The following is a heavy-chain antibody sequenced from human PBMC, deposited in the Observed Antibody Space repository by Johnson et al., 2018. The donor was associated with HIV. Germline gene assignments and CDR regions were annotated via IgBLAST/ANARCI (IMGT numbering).Heavy chain of an antibody. CDR3: VRAGDYDAFDI. Sequence: VQLVESGGGLVQPGGSLRLSCAASGFTVSSNYMSWVRQAPGKGLEWVSVIYSGGSTYYADSVKGRFTISRDNSKNTRYLQMNSLRAEDTAVYYCVRAGDYDAFDIWGQGTMVTVSS. V-gene: IGHV3-66*01. CDR2: IYSGGST. J-gene: IGHJ3*02. D-gene: IGHD3-16*01. CDR1: GFTVSSNY.